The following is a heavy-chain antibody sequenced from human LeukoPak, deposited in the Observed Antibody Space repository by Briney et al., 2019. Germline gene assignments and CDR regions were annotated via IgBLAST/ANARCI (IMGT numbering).Heavy chain of an antibody. CDR2: ISAYNGNT. D-gene: IGHD3-10*01. CDR1: GYTFTSYG. J-gene: IGHJ3*02. CDR3: ARKSMVRVSGAFDI. V-gene: IGHV1-18*01. Sequence: ASVTVSFKASGYTFTSYGISWVRQAPGQGLEWMGWISAYNGNTNYAQKLQGRVAMTTDTSTSTAYMELRSLRSDDTAVYYCARKSMVRVSGAFDIWGQGTMVTVSS.